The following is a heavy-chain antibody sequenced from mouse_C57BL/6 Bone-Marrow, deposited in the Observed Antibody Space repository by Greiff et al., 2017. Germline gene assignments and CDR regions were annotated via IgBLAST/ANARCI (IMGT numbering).Heavy chain of an antibody. CDR3: ARWHYGSSDAMDY. CDR1: GYAFSSSW. V-gene: IGHV1-82*01. CDR2: IYPGDGDT. J-gene: IGHJ4*01. D-gene: IGHD1-1*01. Sequence: VQGVESGPELVKPGASVKISCKASGYAFSSSWMNWVKQRPGKGLEWIGRIYPGDGDTNYNGKFKGKATLTADKSSSTAYMQLSSLTSEDSAVYFCARWHYGSSDAMDYWGQGTSVTVSS.